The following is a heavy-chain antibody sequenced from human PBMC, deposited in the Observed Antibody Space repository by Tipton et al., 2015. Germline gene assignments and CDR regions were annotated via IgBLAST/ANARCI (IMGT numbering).Heavy chain of an antibody. CDR2: IDHSGKT. V-gene: IGHV4-39*01. D-gene: IGHD3-10*01. J-gene: IGHJ6*02. CDR1: GGSISSIVYY. CDR3: VRHGPLLRGIYFYYSMDV. Sequence: GLVKPSETLSLTCGVSGGSISSIVYYWGWIRQPPGKGLEWIGTIDHSGKTYYNPSLKSRLTISVDTSENQFSRILTSVTAADTAVYFCVRHGPLLRGIYFYYSMDVWGHGTTVTVSS.